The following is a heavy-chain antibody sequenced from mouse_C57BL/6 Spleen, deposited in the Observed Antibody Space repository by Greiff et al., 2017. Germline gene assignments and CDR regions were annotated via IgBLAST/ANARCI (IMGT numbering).Heavy chain of an antibody. V-gene: IGHV3-6*01. Sequence: EVQRVESGPGLVKPSQSLSLTCSVTGYSITSGYYWNWIRQFPGNKLEWMGYISYDGSNNYNPSLKNRISITRDTSKNQFFLKLNSVTTEDTATXYCARGGIYYDYDGYAMDYWGQGTSVTVSS. CDR3: ARGGIYYDYDGYAMDY. J-gene: IGHJ4*01. D-gene: IGHD2-4*01. CDR1: GYSITSGYY. CDR2: ISYDGSN.